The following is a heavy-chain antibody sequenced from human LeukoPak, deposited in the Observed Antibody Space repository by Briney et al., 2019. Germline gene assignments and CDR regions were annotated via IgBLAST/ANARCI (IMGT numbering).Heavy chain of an antibody. V-gene: IGHV5-51*01. D-gene: IGHD1-26*01. CDR3: ARRISGYYIDY. J-gene: IGHJ4*02. Sequence: GESLKISCKGSGYTFTNYWIGWVRQMPGKGLEWMGIIWPSDSDTRYSPSFQGQVTISADKSISTAYLQWSSLKASDAAIYFCARRISGYYIDYWGQGTLVSVSS. CDR1: GYTFTNYW. CDR2: IWPSDSDT.